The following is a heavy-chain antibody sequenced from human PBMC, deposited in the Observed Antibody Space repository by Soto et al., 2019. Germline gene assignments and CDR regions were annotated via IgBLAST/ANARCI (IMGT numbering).Heavy chain of an antibody. CDR1: GFTVSSKY. D-gene: IGHD2-15*01. V-gene: IGHV3-66*01. Sequence: PGGSLRLSCAASGFTVSSKYMSWVRQAPGKGLEWVSLIQSGGPTYYADSVKGRFTISSDTSENTVHLQLDSLRAADTAVYYCARDDVLRGGARRLEIAFGVWGKGSSVSVSS. CDR3: ARDDVLRGGARRLEIAFGV. J-gene: IGHJ6*04. CDR2: IQSGGPT.